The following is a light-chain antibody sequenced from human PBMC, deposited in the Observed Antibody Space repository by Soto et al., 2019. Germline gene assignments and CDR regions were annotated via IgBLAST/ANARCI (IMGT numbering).Light chain of an antibody. V-gene: IGKV1-39*01. Sequence: DIQMTQSPSSLSASVEDRVTITCRASQTISSYLNWYQQQPGKAPKLLIFATSSLQSGVPSRFSGSGSGTDFTLTISNLQPEDFATYFCQQSFSTPMYTFGQGTKVDIK. J-gene: IGKJ2*01. CDR1: QTISSY. CDR3: QQSFSTPMYT. CDR2: ATS.